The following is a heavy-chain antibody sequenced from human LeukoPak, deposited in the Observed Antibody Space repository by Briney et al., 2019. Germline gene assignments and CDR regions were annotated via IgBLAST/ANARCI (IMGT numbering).Heavy chain of an antibody. D-gene: IGHD5-18*01. V-gene: IGHV4-4*02. Sequence: SGTLSLTCAVSGGSISSSNWWGGVGRPPGKGREGIGEIYHRGRTNYNPSLKSPVTISVDKSKNQFSLKLSSVTAADTAVYYCASETWIQLWLRVSWGQGTLVTVSS. CDR3: ASETWIQLWLRVS. CDR1: GGSISSSNW. J-gene: IGHJ5*02. CDR2: IYHRGRT.